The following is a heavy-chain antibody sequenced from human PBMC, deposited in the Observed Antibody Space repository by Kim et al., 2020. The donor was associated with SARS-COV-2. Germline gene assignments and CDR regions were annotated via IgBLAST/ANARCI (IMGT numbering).Heavy chain of an antibody. CDR2: IYYSGST. V-gene: IGHV4-31*03. CDR1: GGSISSGGYY. CDR3: ASSYYNSVWAAPYFDY. D-gene: IGHD3-16*01. Sequence: SETLSLTCTVSGGSISSGGYYWSWIRQHPRKGLEWIGYIYYSGSTYYNPSLKSRVTISVDTSKNQFSLKLSSVTAADTAVYYCASSYYNSVWAAPYFDYWGQGTLVTVSS. J-gene: IGHJ4*02.